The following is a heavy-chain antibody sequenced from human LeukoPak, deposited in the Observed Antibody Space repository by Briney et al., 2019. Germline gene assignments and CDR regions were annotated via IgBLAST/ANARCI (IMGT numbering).Heavy chain of an antibody. CDR2: IKQDGSDK. CDR1: GFPFSNYW. J-gene: IGHJ4*02. V-gene: IGHV3-7*03. D-gene: IGHD3-10*01. Sequence: GGSLRLSCEASGFPFSNYWMTWVRQSPGKGLEWVANIKQDGSDKYYMDSVKGRFTVSRDNAKNSLYLQMNSLRAEDTAVCYCARARITMVRGVIILAYWGQGTLVTVSS. CDR3: ARARITMVRGVIILAY.